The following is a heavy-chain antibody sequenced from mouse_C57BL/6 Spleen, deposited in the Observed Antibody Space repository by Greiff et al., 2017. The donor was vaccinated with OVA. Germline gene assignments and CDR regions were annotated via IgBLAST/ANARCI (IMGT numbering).Heavy chain of an antibody. CDR1: GYSITSGYY. CDR3: AREMVTHFDY. Sequence: EVKLEESGPGLVKPSQSLSLTCSVTGYSITSGYYWNWIRQFPGNKLEWMGYISYDGSNNYNPSLKNRISITRDTSKNQFFLKLNSVTTEDTATYYCAREMVTHFDYWGQGTTLTVSS. CDR2: ISYDGSN. V-gene: IGHV3-6*01. D-gene: IGHD2-3*01. J-gene: IGHJ2*01.